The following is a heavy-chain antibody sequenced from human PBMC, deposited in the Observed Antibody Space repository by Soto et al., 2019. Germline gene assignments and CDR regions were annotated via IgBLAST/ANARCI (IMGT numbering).Heavy chain of an antibody. Sequence: SETLSLTCTVSGDSISSSNSHWGWTRQPPGKGLEYIGSVYYGGAIFYSGNIYYNPSLKSRVTISVDTTKNQFSLRLSSVTAADTGVYYCVRYDRINMKPYSPEGFHIWGQGTMVTVSS. V-gene: IGHV4-39*01. J-gene: IGHJ3*02. CDR1: GDSISSSNSH. D-gene: IGHD3-3*02. CDR3: VRYDRINMKPYSPEGFHI. CDR2: VYYGGAIFYSGNI.